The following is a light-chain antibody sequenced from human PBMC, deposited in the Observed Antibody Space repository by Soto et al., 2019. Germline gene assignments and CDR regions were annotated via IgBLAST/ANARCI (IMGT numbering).Light chain of an antibody. Sequence: DIVMTQSPDSLAVSLGERATINCKSSQSVLYSSNNKNYLAWFQQKPGQPPKLLIYWASTRESGVHDRFSGSGSGTDFTLTISSLQAEDVAVYYCQQYYSTPYTFGQGNKLEIK. V-gene: IGKV4-1*01. CDR3: QQYYSTPYT. J-gene: IGKJ2*01. CDR2: WAS. CDR1: QSVLYSSNNKNY.